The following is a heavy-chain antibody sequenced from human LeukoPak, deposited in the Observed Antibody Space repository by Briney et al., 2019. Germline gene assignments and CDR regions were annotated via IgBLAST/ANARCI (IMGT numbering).Heavy chain of an antibody. CDR1: GFTFLSYG. J-gene: IGHJ4*02. V-gene: IGHV3-30*02. Sequence: GGSLRLSCAASGFTFLSYGMHWVRQAPGKGLEWVAFIRYDGSNKYYADSVKGRFTISRDNSKNTLYLQMNSLRAEDTAVFYCARDRGGTDDFWSGYYTGYFDYWGQGTLVTVSS. D-gene: IGHD3-3*01. CDR2: IRYDGSNK. CDR3: ARDRGGTDDFWSGYYTGYFDY.